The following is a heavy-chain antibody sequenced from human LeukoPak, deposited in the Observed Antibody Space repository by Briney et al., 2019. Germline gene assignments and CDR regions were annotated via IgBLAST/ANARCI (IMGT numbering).Heavy chain of an antibody. V-gene: IGHV4-31*03. CDR3: ATSTPGFTMVRGVITIFDY. J-gene: IGHJ4*02. CDR1: GGSISSGGYY. CDR2: INHSGST. Sequence: SQTLSLTCTVSGGSISSGGYYWSWIRQPPGKGLEWIGEINHSGSTNYNPSLKSRVTISVDTSKNQFSLKLSSVTAADTAVYYCATSTPGFTMVRGVITIFDYWGQGTLVTVSS. D-gene: IGHD3-10*01.